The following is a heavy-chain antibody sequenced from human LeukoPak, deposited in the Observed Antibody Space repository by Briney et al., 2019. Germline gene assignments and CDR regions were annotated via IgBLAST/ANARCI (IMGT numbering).Heavy chain of an antibody. D-gene: IGHD6-13*01. V-gene: IGHV3-33*01. CDR3: AREGLAAAANYYFDY. CDR1: GFTFSSYG. Sequence: PGGSLRLSCAASGFTFSSYGMHWVRQAPGKGLEWVAVIWYDGSNKYYADSVKGRFTISRDNSKNPLYLQMNSLRAEDTAVYYCAREGLAAAANYYFDYWGQGTLVTVSS. J-gene: IGHJ4*02. CDR2: IWYDGSNK.